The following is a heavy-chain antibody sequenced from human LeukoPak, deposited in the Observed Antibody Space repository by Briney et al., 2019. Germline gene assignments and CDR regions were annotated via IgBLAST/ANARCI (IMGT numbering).Heavy chain of an antibody. CDR3: VSFETLAVNWFDP. V-gene: IGHV3-21*01. D-gene: IGHD3-9*01. J-gene: IGHJ5*02. Sequence: PGGSLRLSCAASGLTFSSQSMNWVRQPPGEGLEWVSSISGDSNHIFYADSVKGRFTISRDNAKKSVYLQMNSLRAEDTAVYYCVSFETLAVNWFDPWGQGTLVIVSS. CDR2: ISGDSNHI. CDR1: GLTFSSQS.